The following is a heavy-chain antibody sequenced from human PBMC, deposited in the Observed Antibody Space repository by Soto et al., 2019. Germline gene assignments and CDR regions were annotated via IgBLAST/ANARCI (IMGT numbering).Heavy chain of an antibody. Sequence: SETLSLTCTVSGGSISSGDYYLSWIRQPPGKGLEWIGYIYYSGSTYYNPSLKSRVTISVDTSKNQFSLKLSSVTAADTAVYYCARVVVTAIPGNDYYGMDVWGQGTTVTVSS. CDR3: ARVVVTAIPGNDYYGMDV. V-gene: IGHV4-30-4*01. CDR2: IYYSGST. J-gene: IGHJ6*02. CDR1: GGSISSGDYY. D-gene: IGHD2-21*02.